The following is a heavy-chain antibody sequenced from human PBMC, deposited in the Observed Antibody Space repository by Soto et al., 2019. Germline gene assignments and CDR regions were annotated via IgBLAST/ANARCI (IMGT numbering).Heavy chain of an antibody. V-gene: IGHV4-31*03. D-gene: IGHD2-2*01. CDR1: GGSISSGGYY. CDR3: ARGVGSYCSSTSCYAGGWEDY. J-gene: IGHJ4*02. CDR2: IYYSGST. Sequence: QVQLQESGPGLVKPSQTLSLTCTVSGGSISSGGYYWSWIRQHPGKGLEWIGYIYYSGSTYYNPSLNTRVTLTVDTSKNQFSLKLSSVTAAATAVYYCARGVGSYCSSTSCYAGGWEDYWGQGTLVTVSS.